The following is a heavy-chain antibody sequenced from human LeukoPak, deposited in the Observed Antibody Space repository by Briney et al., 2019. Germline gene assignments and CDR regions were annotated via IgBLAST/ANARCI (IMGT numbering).Heavy chain of an antibody. CDR1: GYTFAGYY. CDR2: INPSTGDT. V-gene: IGHV1-2*02. J-gene: IGHJ4*02. CDR3: AREVTMASRFTRDY. D-gene: IGHD3-10*01. Sequence: PLASVRVSCKASGYTFAGYYMHWVRQAPGQELEWMGWINPSTGDTKYAQKFQGRVTMTRDTSINTAYMELTRLRSDDTAVYYCAREVTMASRFTRDYWGQGTLVTVSS.